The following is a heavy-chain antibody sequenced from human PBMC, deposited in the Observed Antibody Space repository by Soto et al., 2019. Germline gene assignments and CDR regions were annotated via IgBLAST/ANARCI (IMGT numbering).Heavy chain of an antibody. V-gene: IGHV4-34*01. CDR1: GDSISSGGYY. J-gene: IGHJ4*02. CDR3: ARGRSSGYSSAVDN. CDR2: IDRRGNA. Sequence: SETLSLTCAVSGDSISSGGYYLTWIRQPPGKGLEWIGEIDRRGNANYNPSLKSRVTISVDTSKNQFSLRLTSVTAADTAVYYCARGRSSGYSSAVDNWGQGNMVTVSS. D-gene: IGHD3-22*01.